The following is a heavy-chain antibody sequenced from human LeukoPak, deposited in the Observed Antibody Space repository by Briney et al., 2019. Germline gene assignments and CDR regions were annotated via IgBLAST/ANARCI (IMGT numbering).Heavy chain of an antibody. J-gene: IGHJ6*03. D-gene: IGHD6-19*01. CDR3: ARDPGIAVAGTRYYYMDV. CDR2: ISAYNGNT. V-gene: IGHV1-18*01. Sequence: ASVKVSCKASGYTFTSYGISWVRQAPGQGLEWMGWISAYNGNTNYAQKLQGRVTMTTDTSTSTAYMELRGLRSDDTAVYYCARDPGIAVAGTRYYYMDVWGKGTTVTVSS. CDR1: GYTFTSYG.